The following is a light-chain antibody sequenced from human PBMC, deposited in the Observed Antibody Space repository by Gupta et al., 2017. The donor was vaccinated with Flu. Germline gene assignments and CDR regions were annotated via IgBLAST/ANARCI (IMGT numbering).Light chain of an antibody. CDR2: AAS. CDR3: QQVNSYPLT. V-gene: IGKV1-9*01. CDR1: QGISSY. Sequence: DIQLTQSPSFLSASVGDRVTITCRASQGISSYLAWYQLKPGKAPKVLIYAASTLQSGVPSRFSGSGSGTEFTLTISSLQPEDFATYYCQQVNSYPLTLGGGTKVEIK. J-gene: IGKJ4*01.